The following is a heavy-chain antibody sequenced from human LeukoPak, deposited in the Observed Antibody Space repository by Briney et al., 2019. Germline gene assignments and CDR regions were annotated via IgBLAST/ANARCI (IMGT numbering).Heavy chain of an antibody. CDR2: ISSSSSYI. CDR3: ARDVNYYDSSGYVF. D-gene: IGHD3-22*01. V-gene: IGHV3-21*01. J-gene: IGHJ4*02. Sequence: GGSLRLSCAASGFTFSSYEMNWVRQAPGKGLEWVSSISSSSSYIYYADSVKGRFTISRDNAKNSLYLQMNSLRAEDTAVYYCARDVNYYDSSGYVFWGQGTLVTVSS. CDR1: GFTFSSYE.